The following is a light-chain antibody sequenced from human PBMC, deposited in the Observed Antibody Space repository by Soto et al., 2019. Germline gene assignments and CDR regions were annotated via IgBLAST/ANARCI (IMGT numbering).Light chain of an antibody. CDR2: EVT. J-gene: IGLJ1*01. V-gene: IGLV2-14*01. Sequence: QSALTQPASVSGSPGQSITISCTGTSRDIGFFNYVSWYQQFPGNAPKLIIFEVTNRPSGVSHRFSGSKSGNTASLTISGLQAEDEADYYCSSYRGSSSYVFGTGTKLTVL. CDR3: SSYRGSSSYV. CDR1: SRDIGFFNY.